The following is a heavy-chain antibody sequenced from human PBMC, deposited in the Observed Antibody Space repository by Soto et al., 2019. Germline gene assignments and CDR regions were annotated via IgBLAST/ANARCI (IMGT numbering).Heavy chain of an antibody. D-gene: IGHD1-26*01. V-gene: IGHV4-30-2*01. J-gene: IGHJ4*02. CDR3: AHRPIVGAAI. CDR1: GGSISSGYYY. Sequence: SETLSLTCSVSGGSISSGYYYWSRIRQPPGKGLEWIGEIFHSGSTNYNSSLMGRVTISVDKANNQFSLKLSSVTAADTAVYYCAHRPIVGAAIWGQGTLVTVSS. CDR2: IFHSGST.